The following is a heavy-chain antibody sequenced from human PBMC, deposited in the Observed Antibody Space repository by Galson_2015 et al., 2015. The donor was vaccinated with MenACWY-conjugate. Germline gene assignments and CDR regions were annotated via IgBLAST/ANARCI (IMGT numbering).Heavy chain of an antibody. J-gene: IGHJ6*02. CDR1: GFTFSSYS. CDR3: ARAPVDGSGSLAYYYYGMDV. D-gene: IGHD3-10*01. V-gene: IGHV3-48*04. CDR2: ISSSSSTI. Sequence: SLRLSCAASGFTFSSYSMNWVRQAPGKGLEWVSYISSSSSTIYYADSVKGRFTISRDNAKNSLYLQMNSPRAEDTAVYYCARAPVDGSGSLAYYYYGMDVWGQGTTVTVSS.